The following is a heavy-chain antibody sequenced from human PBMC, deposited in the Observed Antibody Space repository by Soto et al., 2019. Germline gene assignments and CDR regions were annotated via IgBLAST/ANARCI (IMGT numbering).Heavy chain of an antibody. CDR2: ISSSSSYI. D-gene: IGHD1-26*01. CDR1: GFTFSSYS. V-gene: IGHV3-21*01. J-gene: IGHJ4*02. CDR3: ASGSYYFDY. Sequence: GESLKISCAASGFTFSSYSMNWVRQAPGKGLEWVSSISSSSSYIYYADSVKGRFTISRDNAKNSLYLQMNSLRAEDTAVYYCASGSYYFDYWGQGTLVTVSS.